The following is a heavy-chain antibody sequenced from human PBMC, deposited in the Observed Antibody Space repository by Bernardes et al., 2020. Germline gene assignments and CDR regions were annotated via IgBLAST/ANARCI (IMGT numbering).Heavy chain of an antibody. Sequence: ASVQVSCKASCDTYTNYGIGWGRQAPGHGLEWLGWISGYNGNKNYARHPQDRISMTADISTNTAFMELRRLRSYDTAVYYFARVEGFCSGGTCFSRFYFDHWGQRTLVSVSS. CDR1: CDTYTNYG. J-gene: IGHJ4*02. CDR3: ARVEGFCSGGTCFSRFYFDH. CDR2: ISGYNGNK. D-gene: IGHD2-15*01. V-gene: IGHV1-18*04.